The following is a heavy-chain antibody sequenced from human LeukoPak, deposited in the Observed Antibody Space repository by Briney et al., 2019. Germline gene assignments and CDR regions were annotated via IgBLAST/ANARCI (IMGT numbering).Heavy chain of an antibody. Sequence: SETLSLTCTVSGGSISSGGYYWSWIRQPPGKGLEWIGYIYHSGSTYYNPSLKSRVTISVDRSKNQFSLKLSSVTAADTAVYYCARDPGRPRGYMDVWGKGTTVTVSS. CDR1: GGSISSGGYY. V-gene: IGHV4-30-2*01. J-gene: IGHJ6*03. CDR3: ARDPGRPRGYMDV. CDR2: IYHSGST.